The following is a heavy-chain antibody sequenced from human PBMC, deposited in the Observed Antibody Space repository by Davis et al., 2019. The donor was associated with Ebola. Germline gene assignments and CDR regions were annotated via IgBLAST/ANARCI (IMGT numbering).Heavy chain of an antibody. Sequence: ASVKVSCKGFDYPFTSYGISWVRQVPGQGLEWMGWISGYDGVTKYSEKYEGRITLTTETSTSTAYMEVRSLTSDDTALYYCARDGLVPDAIRGGFDPWGQGMLVTVSS. V-gene: IGHV1-18*01. CDR1: DYPFTSYG. CDR3: ARDGLVPDAIRGGFDP. J-gene: IGHJ5*02. CDR2: ISGYDGVT. D-gene: IGHD2-2*01.